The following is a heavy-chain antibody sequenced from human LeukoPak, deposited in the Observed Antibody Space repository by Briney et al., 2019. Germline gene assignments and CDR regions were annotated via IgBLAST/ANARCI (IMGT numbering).Heavy chain of an antibody. D-gene: IGHD3-10*01. Sequence: GGSLRLSCAASGFIFSSSAMSWVRQAPGKGLEWVSGISGSGGRTNYADSVKGRFTISRDNSKNTLYLQMNSLRAEDTAVYYCAKSTMVQGAPYYFDYWGQGTLVTVSS. CDR1: GFIFSSSA. CDR2: ISGSGGRT. CDR3: AKSTMVQGAPYYFDY. V-gene: IGHV3-23*01. J-gene: IGHJ4*02.